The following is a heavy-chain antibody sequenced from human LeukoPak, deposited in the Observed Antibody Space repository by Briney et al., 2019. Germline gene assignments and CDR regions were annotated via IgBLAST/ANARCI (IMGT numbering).Heavy chain of an antibody. D-gene: IGHD3-22*01. CDR1: GFSLSTSGMC. Sequence: SGPTLVNPTQTLTLTCTFSGFSLSTSGMCVSWIRQPPGKALERLSRIDWDDDKYYSTFLTHRLIISKATDKTQVVLTMTNMDPVDTATYYCARSLTYPIIDSSGYWCFDYWGQGTLVTVSS. CDR2: IDWDDDK. CDR3: ARSLTYPIIDSSGYWCFDY. J-gene: IGHJ4*02. V-gene: IGHV2-70*11.